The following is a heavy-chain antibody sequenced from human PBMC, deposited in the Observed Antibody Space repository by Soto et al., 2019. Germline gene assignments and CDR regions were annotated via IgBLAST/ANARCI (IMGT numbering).Heavy chain of an antibody. CDR1: GFTFSEYE. J-gene: IGHJ4*02. D-gene: IGHD5-12*01. CDR2: ILSTGTTI. V-gene: IGHV3-48*03. Sequence: GGSLRLSCAASGFTFSEYEMNWVRQAPGKGLEWVAYILSTGTTIYYADSVKGRFTISRDNAKNSLYLQMNSLRAEDTAVYYCARGMDIVATNGFDYWGLGTLVTVSS. CDR3: ARGMDIVATNGFDY.